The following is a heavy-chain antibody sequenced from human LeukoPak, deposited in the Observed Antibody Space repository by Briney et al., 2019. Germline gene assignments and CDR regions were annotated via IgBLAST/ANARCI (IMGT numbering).Heavy chain of an antibody. D-gene: IGHD1-26*01. CDR3: ARDSSYSGSYDSAFDY. V-gene: IGHV4-38-2*02. CDR2: IYHSGST. J-gene: IGHJ4*02. CDR1: DYSITSAYY. Sequence: PSETLSLTCTVSDYSITSAYYWGWIRQPPGKGLEWIGSIYHSGSTHYNPSLTSRVSISVDTSKNQFSLKLSSVTAADTAVYYCARDSSYSGSYDSAFDYWGQGTLVTVSS.